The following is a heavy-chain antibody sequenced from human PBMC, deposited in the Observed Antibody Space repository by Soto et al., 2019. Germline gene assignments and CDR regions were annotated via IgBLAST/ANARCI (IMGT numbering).Heavy chain of an antibody. V-gene: IGHV4-59*01. J-gene: IGHJ5*02. CDR2: IYYSGST. Sequence: SETLSLTCTVSGGSISSYYWSWIRQPPGKGLEWIGYIYYSGSTNYNPSLKSRVTISVDTSKNQFSLKLSSVTAADTDVYYCARGRDSSSWPNWFDPWGQGPLVTVSS. CDR3: ARGRDSSSWPNWFDP. D-gene: IGHD6-13*01. CDR1: GGSISSYY.